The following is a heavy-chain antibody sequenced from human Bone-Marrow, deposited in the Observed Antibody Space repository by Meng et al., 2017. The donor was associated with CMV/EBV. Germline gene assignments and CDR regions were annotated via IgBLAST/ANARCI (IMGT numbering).Heavy chain of an antibody. J-gene: IGHJ4*02. V-gene: IGHV6-1*01. CDR1: GTSVSSNSAA. Sequence: SCAITGTSVSSNSAAWNWIRQSPSRGLEWLGRTYYRSKWYNDYAVSVKSRITINPDTSKNQYSLQLNSVTPEDTAVSYCARAETGIAAAGPTYFDYWGQGTLVTVSS. CDR2: TYYRSKWYN. CDR3: ARAETGIAAAGPTYFDY. D-gene: IGHD6-13*01.